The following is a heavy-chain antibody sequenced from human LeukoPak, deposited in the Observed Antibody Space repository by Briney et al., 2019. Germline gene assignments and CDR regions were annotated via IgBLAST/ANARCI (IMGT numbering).Heavy chain of an antibody. V-gene: IGHV4-39*01. CDR2: IYYSGST. D-gene: IGHD2-2*01. CDR3: ARTRIGYCSSTSCYAGNWFDP. J-gene: IGHJ5*02. Sequence: SETLSLTCTVSGGSISSSSYYWGWIRQPPGKGLEWIGSIYYSGSTYYNPSFKSRVTISVDTSKNQFSLKLSSVTAADTAVYYCARTRIGYCSSTSCYAGNWFDPWGQGTLVTVSS. CDR1: GGSISSSSYY.